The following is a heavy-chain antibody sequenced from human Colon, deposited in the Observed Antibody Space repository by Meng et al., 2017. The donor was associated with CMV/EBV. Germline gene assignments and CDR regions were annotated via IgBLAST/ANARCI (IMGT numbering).Heavy chain of an antibody. CDR2: IRYAGSNT. CDR1: GFVFTGSG. V-gene: IGHV3-30*02. J-gene: IGHJ4*02. D-gene: IGHD3-10*01. CDR3: AGGLTLSSGIDS. Sequence: LSRASSGFVFTGSGMHCSRQAPGQGREWGAFIRYAGSNTYYADAVWGRTTIHRDNSKNSLSLQMSSMRSEDTAVYYCAGGLTLSSGIDSWGQGTLVTVSS.